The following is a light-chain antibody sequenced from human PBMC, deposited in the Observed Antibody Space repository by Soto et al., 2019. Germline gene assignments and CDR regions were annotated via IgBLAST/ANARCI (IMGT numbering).Light chain of an antibody. J-gene: IGLJ2*01. V-gene: IGLV2-23*01. CDR1: TSDFGTKKF. CDR2: EGT. Sequence: QSALTQPASVSGSPGQSITISCIETTSDFGTKKFFSWYQQQPGKAPKLITYEGTKRPSGVSSRFSGSKSGNTASLTVSGLQSDDEADYFCCLYTSFFSFFGGGTKVTVL. CDR3: CLYTSFFSF.